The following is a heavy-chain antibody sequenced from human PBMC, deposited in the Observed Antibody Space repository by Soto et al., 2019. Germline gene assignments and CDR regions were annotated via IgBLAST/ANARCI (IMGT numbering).Heavy chain of an antibody. D-gene: IGHD3-3*01. V-gene: IGHV3-30*18. J-gene: IGHJ4*02. CDR3: AKAGYDLREHDY. Sequence: GGSLRLYWSASGSTFSSYGMNWVREAPGKGLEWVAVISYDGSNKYYADSVKGRFTISRDNSKNTLYLQMNSLRAEDTAVYYCAKAGYDLREHDYCGQGTLVTVSS. CDR1: GSTFSSYG. CDR2: ISYDGSNK.